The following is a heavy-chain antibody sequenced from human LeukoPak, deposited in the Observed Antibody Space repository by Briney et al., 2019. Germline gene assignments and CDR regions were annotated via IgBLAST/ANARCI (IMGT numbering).Heavy chain of an antibody. D-gene: IGHD6-13*01. CDR2: VSDDGGNK. CDR1: GFAFSSRA. Sequence: GGSLRLSCAASGFAFSSRAMHWVPQAPGKGLEWVAVVSDDGGNKYYADAVKGRFTISRDNSKNTVVLQMNSLGAEDAAVYYCARGGHSSSWYMDDYWGQGTLVTVSS. CDR3: ARGGHSSSWYMDDY. J-gene: IGHJ4*02. V-gene: IGHV3-30*01.